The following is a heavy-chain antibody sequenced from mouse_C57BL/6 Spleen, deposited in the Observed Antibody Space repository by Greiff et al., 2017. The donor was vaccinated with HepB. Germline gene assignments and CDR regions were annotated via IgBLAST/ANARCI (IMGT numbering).Heavy chain of an antibody. V-gene: IGHV14-1*01. Sequence: EVKLQQSGAELVRPGASVKLSCTASGFNIKDYYMHWVKQRPEQGLEWIGRIDPEDGDTEYAPKFQGKATMTADTSSNTAYLQLSSLTSEDTAVYYCTTWILYGSSYFDYWGQGTTLTVSS. D-gene: IGHD1-1*01. CDR1: GFNIKDYY. J-gene: IGHJ2*01. CDR2: IDPEDGDT. CDR3: TTWILYGSSYFDY.